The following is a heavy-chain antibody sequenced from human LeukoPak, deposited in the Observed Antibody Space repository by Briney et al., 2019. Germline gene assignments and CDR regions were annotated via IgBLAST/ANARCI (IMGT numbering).Heavy chain of an antibody. J-gene: IGHJ4*02. Sequence: GGSLRLSCAASGFTFSSYSMNWVRQAPGKGLEWVSSISSSSSYIYYADSVKGRFTISRDNSKNTLYLQMNSLRAEDTAVYYCAKDQAVMVEYYFDYWGQGTLVTVSS. V-gene: IGHV3-21*04. CDR3: AKDQAVMVEYYFDY. CDR2: ISSSSSYI. CDR1: GFTFSSYS. D-gene: IGHD3-16*01.